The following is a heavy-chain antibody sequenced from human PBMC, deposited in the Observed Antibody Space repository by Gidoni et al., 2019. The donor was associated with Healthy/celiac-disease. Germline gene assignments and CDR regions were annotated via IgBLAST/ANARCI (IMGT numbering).Heavy chain of an antibody. CDR1: GGAFSSSA. V-gene: IGHV1-69*06. CDR2: IIPIFGTA. CDR3: AREWDLGCSGGSCYPPGDY. Sequence: QVQLVQSGTEVESPGSSVKVSCKASGGAFSSSAISWVRQAPGQGLEWMGGIIPIFGTANYAQKLQGRVTITADKSTSTAYMELSSLRAEDTAVYYCAREWDLGCSGGSCYPPGDYWGQGTLVTVSS. D-gene: IGHD2-15*01. J-gene: IGHJ4*02.